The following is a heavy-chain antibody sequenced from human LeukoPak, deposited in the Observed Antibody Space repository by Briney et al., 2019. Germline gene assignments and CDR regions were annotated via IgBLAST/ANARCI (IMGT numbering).Heavy chain of an antibody. V-gene: IGHV3-21*01. CDR2: ISSDSNYI. D-gene: IGHD2-2*01. J-gene: IGHJ4*02. CDR3: ARGLPAATG. CDR1: GFTFSGYT. Sequence: GGSLRLSCAASGFTFSGYTMNWVRQAPGKGLEWVSYISSDSNYIYYADSVKGRFTISRDNAKNSLYLQMNSLSVEDTAVYYCARGLPAATGWGQGTLVTVSS.